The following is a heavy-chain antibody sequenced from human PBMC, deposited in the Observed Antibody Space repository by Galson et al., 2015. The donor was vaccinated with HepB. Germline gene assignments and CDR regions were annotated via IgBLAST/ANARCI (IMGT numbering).Heavy chain of an antibody. CDR1: GFTVSSNY. Sequence: SLRLSCAASGFTVSSNYMSWVRQAPGKGLEWVSVIYSGGSTYYADSVKGRFTISRDNSKNTLYLQMNSLRAEDTAVYYCARATRAYYDSSGYPNDAFDIWGQGTMVTVSS. J-gene: IGHJ3*02. V-gene: IGHV3-66*01. CDR3: ARATRAYYDSSGYPNDAFDI. D-gene: IGHD3-22*01. CDR2: IYSGGST.